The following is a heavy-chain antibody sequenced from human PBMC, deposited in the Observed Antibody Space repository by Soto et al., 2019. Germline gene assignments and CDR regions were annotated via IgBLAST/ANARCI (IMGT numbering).Heavy chain of an antibody. Sequence: GGSLRLSCSGSGFTFRSCAMSWVRQAPGKGLEWVSAISYDGSGKYYADSVKGRFTISRDNSKNTLYLQMNSLRAEDTAVYYCARAGYYGDNVPYYYYYMDVWGKGTTVTVSS. CDR3: ARAGYYGDNVPYYYYYMDV. CDR2: ISYDGSGK. CDR1: GFTFRSCA. D-gene: IGHD4-17*01. J-gene: IGHJ6*03. V-gene: IGHV3-30*04.